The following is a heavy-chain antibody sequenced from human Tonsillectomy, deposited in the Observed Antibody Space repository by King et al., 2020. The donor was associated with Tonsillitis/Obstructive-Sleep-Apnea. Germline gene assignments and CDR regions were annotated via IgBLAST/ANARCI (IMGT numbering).Heavy chain of an antibody. V-gene: IGHV2-5*02. CDR1: GFSLSTSGVG. J-gene: IGHJ6*03. D-gene: IGHD3-10*01. CDR2: IYWDDDK. Sequence: TLKESAPTLVKPTQTLTLTCTFSGFSLSTSGVGVGWSRQPPGKALEWLAVIYWDDDKRYSPSLKSRLTITKDTSKNQVVLTMTNMDPVDTATYYCAHRGRYYYGSGWGYMDVWGKGTTVTVSS. CDR3: AHRGRYYYGSGWGYMDV.